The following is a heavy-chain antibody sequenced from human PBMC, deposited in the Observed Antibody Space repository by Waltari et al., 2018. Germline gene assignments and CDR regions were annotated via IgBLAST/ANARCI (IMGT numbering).Heavy chain of an antibody. V-gene: IGHV4-31*03. Sequence: QVQLQESGPGLVKPSQTLSLTCTVSGGSISRGGYYWSWIRQHPGKGLEWIGYIYYRGSTYYNPSLKSRVTISVDTSKNQFSLKLSSVTAADTAVYYCARGYSSGWYDALDYWGQGTLVTVSS. CDR3: ARGYSSGWYDALDY. D-gene: IGHD6-19*01. CDR1: GGSISRGGYY. CDR2: IYYRGST. J-gene: IGHJ4*02.